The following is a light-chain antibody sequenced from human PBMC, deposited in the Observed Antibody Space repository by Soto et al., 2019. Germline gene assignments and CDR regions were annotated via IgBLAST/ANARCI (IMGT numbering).Light chain of an antibody. J-gene: IGKJ5*01. V-gene: IGKV3-15*01. CDR2: GSS. Sequence: EIVLTQSPATLSVSPGERATLSCRATETISTNLAWFQRKPGQPPRLLIYGSSTRATGVPDRFSGSGSGTEFTLIIRSLQSEDVALYYCQQYSNWPPAITFGQGTRLEIK. CDR3: QQYSNWPPAIT. CDR1: ETISTN.